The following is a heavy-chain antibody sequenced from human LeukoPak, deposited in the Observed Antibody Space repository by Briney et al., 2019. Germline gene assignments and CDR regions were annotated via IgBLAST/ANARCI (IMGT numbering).Heavy chain of an antibody. CDR2: IIPIFGTA. CDR1: GGTFSSYA. CDR3: AIVGRSFYYGLDV. D-gene: IGHD2-15*01. Sequence: SVKVSCKASGGTFSSYAISWVRQAPGQGLEWMGGIIPIFGTANYAQKFQGRVTITADESTNTAYMELRSLRSDDTAVYYCAIVGRSFYYGLDVWGQGTTVTVSS. J-gene: IGHJ6*02. V-gene: IGHV1-69*13.